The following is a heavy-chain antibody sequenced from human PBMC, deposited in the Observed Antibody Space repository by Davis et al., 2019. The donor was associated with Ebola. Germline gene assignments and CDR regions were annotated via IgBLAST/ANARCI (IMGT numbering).Heavy chain of an antibody. CDR3: ARGEDCTIGLCRLRYFDL. J-gene: IGHJ2*01. CDR2: INPNSGGT. V-gene: IGHV1-2*02. Sequence: ASVKVSCKASGGTFSKNAMNWVRQAPGQGLEWMGWINPNSGGTNYAQKFQGRVTMTRDTSISTAYMELSRLRSDDTAVYYCARGEDCTIGLCRLRYFDLWGRGTLVTVSS. D-gene: IGHD2-8*01. CDR1: GGTFSKNA.